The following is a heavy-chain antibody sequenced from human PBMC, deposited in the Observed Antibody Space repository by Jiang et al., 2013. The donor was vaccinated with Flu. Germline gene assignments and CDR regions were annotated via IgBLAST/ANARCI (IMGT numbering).Heavy chain of an antibody. Sequence: SGAEVKKPGASVKVSCKASGYTFTSYYMHWVRQAPGQGLEWMGIINPSGGSTSYAQKFQGRVTMTRDTSTSTVYMELSSLRSEDTAVYYCARAGGAVVVAAANWFDPWGQGTLVTVSS. J-gene: IGHJ5*02. D-gene: IGHD2-15*01. CDR3: ARAGGAVVVAAANWFDP. CDR1: GYTFTSYY. V-gene: IGHV1-46*01. CDR2: INPSGGST.